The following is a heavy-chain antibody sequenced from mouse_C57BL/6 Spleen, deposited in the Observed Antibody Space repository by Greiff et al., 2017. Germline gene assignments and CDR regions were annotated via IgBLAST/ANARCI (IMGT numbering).Heavy chain of an antibody. CDR2: IYPGSGST. CDR3: ARSVDGYDDAMDY. V-gene: IGHV1-55*01. D-gene: IGHD2-2*01. J-gene: IGHJ4*01. CDR1: GYTFTSYW. Sequence: VQLQQPGAELVKPGASVKMSCKASGYTFTSYWITWVKQRPGQGLEWIGDIYPGSGSTNYNEKFKSKATLTVDTSSSTAYMQLSSLTSEDSAVYYCARSVDGYDDAMDYWGQGTSVTVSS.